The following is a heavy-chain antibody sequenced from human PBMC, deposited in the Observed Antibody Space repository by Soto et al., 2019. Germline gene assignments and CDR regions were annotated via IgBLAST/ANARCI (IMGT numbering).Heavy chain of an antibody. CDR1: GVTLGCYA. Sequence: PGPYRIVTCATSGVTLGCYAMSWDRLAPGRGLERVSAISDSADHIYYADSVKGRFTISRDNSKNTLDLQMNSLRADDTAVYYCVREVGIDVKKYF. CDR3: VREVGIDVKKYF. J-gene: IGHJ2*01. CDR2: ISDSADHI. D-gene: IGHD1-26*01. V-gene: IGHV3-23*01.